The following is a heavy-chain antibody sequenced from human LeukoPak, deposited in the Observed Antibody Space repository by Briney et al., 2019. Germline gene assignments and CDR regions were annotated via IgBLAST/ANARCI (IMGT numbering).Heavy chain of an antibody. J-gene: IGHJ4*02. Sequence: GESLKISCEGSGYSFTNYWIGWVRQMPGKGLEWMGIIYPDDSDIRYSPSFQGQVTISADKSIGTAYLQWSSLKASDTAMYYCAIGGDSSTSCYRCFNYWGQGTLVTVSS. CDR3: AIGGDSSTSCYRCFNY. CDR2: IYPDDSDI. D-gene: IGHD2-2*01. CDR1: GYSFTNYW. V-gene: IGHV5-51*01.